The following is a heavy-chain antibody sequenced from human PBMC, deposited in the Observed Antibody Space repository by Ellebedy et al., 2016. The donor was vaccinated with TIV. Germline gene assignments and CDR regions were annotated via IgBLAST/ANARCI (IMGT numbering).Heavy chain of an antibody. J-gene: IGHJ4*02. V-gene: IGHV5-51*01. CDR2: IYPGDSDT. CDR1: GYSFTSYW. Sequence: GESLKISCQGSGYSFTSYWIGWVRQMPGKGLEWMGIIYPGDSDTRYSPSFQGQVTISADKSISTAYLQWSSLKASDTVMYYCARRYYDSSGYYQLFDYWGQGTLVTVSS. D-gene: IGHD3-22*01. CDR3: ARRYYDSSGYYQLFDY.